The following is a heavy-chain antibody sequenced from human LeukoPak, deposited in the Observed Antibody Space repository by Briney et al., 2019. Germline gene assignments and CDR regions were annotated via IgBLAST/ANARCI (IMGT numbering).Heavy chain of an antibody. CDR1: GFTFNSYA. CDR3: AKRSGSSGYYTLFDY. CDR2: ISGSGGST. V-gene: IGHV3-23*01. D-gene: IGHD3-22*01. J-gene: IGHJ4*02. Sequence: GRSLRLSCAASGFTFNSYAMNWVRQAPGKGLEWVSGISGSGGSTDYADSVKGRFTISRDNSKNTVYMQMNSLRAEDTAVYYCAKRSGSSGYYTLFDYWGQGTLVTVSS.